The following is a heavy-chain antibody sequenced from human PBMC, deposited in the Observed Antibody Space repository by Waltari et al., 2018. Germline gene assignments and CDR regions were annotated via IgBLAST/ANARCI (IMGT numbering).Heavy chain of an antibody. CDR2: IDTAGGT. V-gene: IGHV3-13*01. D-gene: IGHD1-26*01. J-gene: IGHJ2*01. Sequence: EVQLVESGGGLVQPGGSLRLSCTASGFTFSSYDMHWVRQVPGKGWGWFSGIDTAGGTYYPGSVKGRFTISRENAKNSLYLQMNSLTAGDTAVYYCAKEWERPGNWYFDLWGRGTLVTVSS. CDR3: AKEWERPGNWYFDL. CDR1: GFTFSSYD.